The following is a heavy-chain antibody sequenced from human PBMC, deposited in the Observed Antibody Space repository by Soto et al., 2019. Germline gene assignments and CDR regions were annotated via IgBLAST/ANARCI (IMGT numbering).Heavy chain of an antibody. CDR2: IYPADSDT. D-gene: IGHD6-19*01. V-gene: IGHV5-51*01. Sequence: GESLKISCQWSGYRFTTHLIGLVRPLPGKGLEWMGMIYPADSDTRYSPSLQGQVTISVDKSISTAYLQWSSLRASDTAMYYCARHYSSGWYRGGLYYYGLDVWGQGFTVTVS. J-gene: IGHJ6*02. CDR1: GYRFTTHL. CDR3: ARHYSSGWYRGGLYYYGLDV.